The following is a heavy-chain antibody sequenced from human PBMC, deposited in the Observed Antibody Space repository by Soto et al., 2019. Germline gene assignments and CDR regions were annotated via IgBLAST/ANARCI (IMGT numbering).Heavy chain of an antibody. V-gene: IGHV3-73*01. J-gene: IGHJ6*02. CDR1: GFTFSGSA. Sequence: GGSLRLSCAASGFTFSGSAMHWVRQASGKGLEWVGRIRSKANSYATAYAASVKGRFTISRDDSKNTAYLQMNSLKTEDTAVYYCTRHDLSITMVRGVDGHYYYYGMDVWGQGTTVTVSS. CDR3: TRHDLSITMVRGVDGHYYYYGMDV. D-gene: IGHD3-10*01. CDR2: IRSKANSYAT.